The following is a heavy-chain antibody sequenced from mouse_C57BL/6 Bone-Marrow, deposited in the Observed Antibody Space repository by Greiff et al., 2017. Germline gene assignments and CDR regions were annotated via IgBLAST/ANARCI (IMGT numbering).Heavy chain of an antibody. V-gene: IGHV1-55*01. CDR3: ARWYTTVPFFAY. Sequence: QVQLQQPGAELVKPGASVKMSCKASGYTFTSYWITWVKQRPGQGLEWIGDIYPGSGSTNYNEKFKSKATLTVDTSSSTAYMQLSSLTSEDSAVYYCARWYTTVPFFAYWGQGTLVTVSA. CDR2: IYPGSGST. CDR1: GYTFTSYW. J-gene: IGHJ3*01. D-gene: IGHD1-1*01.